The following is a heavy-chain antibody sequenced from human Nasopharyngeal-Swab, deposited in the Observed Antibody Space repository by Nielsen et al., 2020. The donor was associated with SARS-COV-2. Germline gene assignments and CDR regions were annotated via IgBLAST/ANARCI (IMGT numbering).Heavy chain of an antibody. Sequence: GGSLRPSCAASGFTFSSYWMSWVRQAPGKGLEWVANRKQDGSEKYNVDPVKGRFTISRDNAKNSLYLQMNSLRAEDTAVYYCARDIYDSSGYFQPPGLYYYYGMDVWGQGTTVTVSS. V-gene: IGHV3-7*01. J-gene: IGHJ6*02. CDR1: GFTFSSYW. CDR3: ARDIYDSSGYFQPPGLYYYYGMDV. D-gene: IGHD3-22*01. CDR2: RKQDGSEK.